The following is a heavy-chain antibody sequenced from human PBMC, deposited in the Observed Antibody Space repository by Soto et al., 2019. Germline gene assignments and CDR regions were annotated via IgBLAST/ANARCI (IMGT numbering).Heavy chain of an antibody. CDR3: ARGYTHFWSGSTVSYYYYYMDV. D-gene: IGHD3-3*02. J-gene: IGHJ6*03. CDR2: MNPNSGNT. V-gene: IGHV1-8*01. CDR1: GYTFTSYD. Sequence: ASVKVSCKASGYTFTSYDINWVRQATGQGLEWMGWMNPNSGNTGYAQKFQGRVTMTRNTSISTAYMELSSLRSEDTAVYYCARGYTHFWSGSTVSYYYYYMDVWGKGTTVTVSS.